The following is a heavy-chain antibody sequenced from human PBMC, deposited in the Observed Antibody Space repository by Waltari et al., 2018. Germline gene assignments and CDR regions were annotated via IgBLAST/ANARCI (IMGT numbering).Heavy chain of an antibody. CDR2: IKQDGSEK. CDR3: ARVLNGDYPYYYGMDV. Sequence: EVQLVESGGGLVQPGGSLRLSCAVSGFTFSGYWMSWVRQAPGEGLEWGANIKQDGSEKNYVDAVKGRFTISRDNARNSLYLQMNSLRAEDTAVYYCARVLNGDYPYYYGMDVWGQGTTVTVSS. CDR1: GFTFSGYW. V-gene: IGHV3-7*01. D-gene: IGHD4-17*01. J-gene: IGHJ6*02.